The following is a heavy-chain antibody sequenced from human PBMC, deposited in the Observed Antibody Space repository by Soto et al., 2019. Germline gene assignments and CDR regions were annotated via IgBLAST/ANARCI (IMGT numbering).Heavy chain of an antibody. CDR1: GGSISSGGYS. CDR3: ASGHDAYKVRY. J-gene: IGHJ4*02. Sequence: PSETLPLTCAVSGGSISSGGYSWTWIRQLPGKGLEWIGYIYYTGNTYYNPSLKSRPTISIDTSENQFSLKLTSVTAADTAVYFCASGHDAYKVRYWGQGTLVTVSS. CDR2: IYYTGNT. D-gene: IGHD1-1*01. V-gene: IGHV4-31*11.